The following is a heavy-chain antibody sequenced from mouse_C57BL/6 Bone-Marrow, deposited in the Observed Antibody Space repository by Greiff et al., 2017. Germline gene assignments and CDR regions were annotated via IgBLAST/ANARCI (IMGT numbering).Heavy chain of an antibody. CDR1: GYAFSSSW. CDR2: IYPGDGDT. Sequence: VKVVESGPELVKPGASVKISCKASGYAFSSSWMNWVKQRPGKGLEWIGRIYPGDGDTNYNGKFKGKATLTADKSSSTAYMQLSSLTSEDSAVYVCARSIGYYWGQGTTLTVSS. CDR3: ARSIGYY. J-gene: IGHJ2*01. V-gene: IGHV1-82*01. D-gene: IGHD3-1*01.